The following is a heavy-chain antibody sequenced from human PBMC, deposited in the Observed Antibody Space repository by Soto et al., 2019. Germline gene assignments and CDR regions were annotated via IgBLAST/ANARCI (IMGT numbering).Heavy chain of an antibody. CDR3: ARDLDYKD. V-gene: IGHV1-46*01. Sequence: GASVNVSCKASAYTLINYYIHWVRQAPGQGLEWMGIISRSGDSTTYAQKFQGRVTVTRDTSTSTVYMELSSLRSEDTAVYYCARDLDYKDWGQGTLVTVSS. D-gene: IGHD3-9*01. J-gene: IGHJ4*02. CDR1: AYTLINYY. CDR2: ISRSGDST.